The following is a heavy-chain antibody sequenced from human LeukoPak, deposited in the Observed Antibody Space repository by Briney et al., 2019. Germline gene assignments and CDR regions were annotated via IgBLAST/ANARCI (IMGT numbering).Heavy chain of an antibody. Sequence: GGSLRLSCAASGLLFSSYELNWARHAPGQGLESVSYICSCGCTIHHAVPVEGRFTISRDNAKNSLYLQMYRQRAEDTAVYYCAELGITWLGGVWCKGATVTVAS. J-gene: IGHJ6*04. CDR2: ICSCGCTI. CDR1: GLLFSSYE. D-gene: IGHD3-3*01. V-gene: IGHV3-48*03. CDR3: AELGITWLGGV.